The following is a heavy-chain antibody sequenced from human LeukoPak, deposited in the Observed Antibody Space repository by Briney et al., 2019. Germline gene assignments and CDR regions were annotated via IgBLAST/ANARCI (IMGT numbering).Heavy chain of an antibody. Sequence: PSETLSLTCTVSGGSISSSNYYWGWIRQPPGKGLEWIGTIYYSGDSYYNPSLKSRASISVDTSKNRFSLNLNSVTAADTAVYFCARHDNIIMLPTAHAFDYWGQGALVTVSS. V-gene: IGHV4-39*01. D-gene: IGHD2-2*01. CDR3: ARHDNIIMLPTAHAFDY. CDR2: IYYSGDS. CDR1: GGSISSSNYY. J-gene: IGHJ4*02.